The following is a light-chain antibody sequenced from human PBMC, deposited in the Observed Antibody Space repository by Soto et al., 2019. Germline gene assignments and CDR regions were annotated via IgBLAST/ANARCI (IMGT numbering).Light chain of an antibody. CDR3: QQRSNWPPIT. Sequence: TVLKKSPATVSLSAGERATPSSRASQSVSNYLAWYQQKPAQAPRLLIYDASNRATGIPARFSGSASGTDFTLTISSLDPEDFAVYYCQQRSNWPPITIGEGTRLEIK. CDR2: DAS. V-gene: IGKV3-11*01. CDR1: QSVSNY. J-gene: IGKJ5*01.